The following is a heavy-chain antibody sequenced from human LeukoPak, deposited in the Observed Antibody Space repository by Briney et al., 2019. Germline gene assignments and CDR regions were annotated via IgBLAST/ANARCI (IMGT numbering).Heavy chain of an antibody. CDR2: INWNSGSI. Sequence: PGGSLRLSCAASGFTFDDYGMSWVRRAPGKGLEWVSGINWNSGSIGYADSVKGRFTISRDNAKNSLYLQMNSLRAEDTAVYYCARYYDVLTVSSTPRFDYWGQGTLVTVSS. CDR1: GFTFDDYG. J-gene: IGHJ4*02. CDR3: ARYYDVLTVSSTPRFDY. V-gene: IGHV3-20*04. D-gene: IGHD3-9*01.